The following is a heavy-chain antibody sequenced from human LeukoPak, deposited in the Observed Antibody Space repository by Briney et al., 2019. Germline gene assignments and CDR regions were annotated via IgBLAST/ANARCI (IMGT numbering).Heavy chain of an antibody. Sequence: GASVKVSCKASGYTFTSYDINWVRQATGQGLEWMGWMNPNSGNTGYAQKFQGRVTMTRTTSISTAYMELSSLRSEDTAVYYCARSIAAAGTSWFDPWGQGTLVTVSS. D-gene: IGHD6-13*01. V-gene: IGHV1-8*01. CDR1: GYTFTSYD. J-gene: IGHJ5*02. CDR3: ARSIAAAGTSWFDP. CDR2: MNPNSGNT.